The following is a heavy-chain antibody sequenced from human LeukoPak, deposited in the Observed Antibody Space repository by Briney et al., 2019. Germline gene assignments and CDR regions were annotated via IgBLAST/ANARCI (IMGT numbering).Heavy chain of an antibody. J-gene: IGHJ2*01. D-gene: IGHD3-22*01. V-gene: IGHV3-23*01. CDR1: GFTFSSYA. CDR3: AKPITMIVVAGHFDL. CDR2: ISGSGGST. Sequence: GGSLRLSCAASGFTFSSYAMSWVRQAPGKGLEWVSAISGSGGSTYYADSVKGRFTISRDNSKNTLYLQMNSLRAEDTAVYYCAKPITMIVVAGHFDLWGRGTLVTVSS.